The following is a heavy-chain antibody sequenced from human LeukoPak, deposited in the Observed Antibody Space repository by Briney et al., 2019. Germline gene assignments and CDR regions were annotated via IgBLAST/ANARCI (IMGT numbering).Heavy chain of an antibody. J-gene: IGHJ4*02. V-gene: IGHV4-39*01. CDR3: ARIGRSYYYDSSGYYAGDY. CDR1: GGSISSYY. D-gene: IGHD3-22*01. CDR2: IYYSGST. Sequence: PSETLSLTCTVSGGSISSYYWSWIRQPPGKGLEWIGSIYYSGSTYYNPSLKSRVTISVDTSKNQFSLKLSSVTAADTAVYYCARIGRSYYYDSSGYYAGDYWGQGTLVTVSS.